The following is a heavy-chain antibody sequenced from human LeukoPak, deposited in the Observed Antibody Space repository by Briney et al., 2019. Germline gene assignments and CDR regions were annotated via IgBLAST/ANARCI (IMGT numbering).Heavy chain of an antibody. V-gene: IGHV3-30*03. D-gene: IGHD4-17*01. J-gene: IGHJ4*02. CDR3: ASQDGV. Sequence: GGSLRLSCAASGFTFSSYGMHWVRQAPVKGLEWVAVISYDGGDKYYADSLEGRFTISRDNSKNTLYLQMNSLRAEDTAVYYCASQDGVWGQGTLVTVSS. CDR2: ISYDGGDK. CDR1: GFTFSSYG.